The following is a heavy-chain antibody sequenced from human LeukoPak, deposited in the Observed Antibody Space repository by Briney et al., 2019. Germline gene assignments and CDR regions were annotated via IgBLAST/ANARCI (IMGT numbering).Heavy chain of an antibody. J-gene: IGHJ3*02. D-gene: IGHD3-22*01. Sequence: SVKVSCKASGSTFSSYAISWVRQAPGQGLEWMGGIIPILNTANYAQNFQGRVTTTRDTSTSTVYMELSSLRSEDTAVYYCARGVVVAAFDIWGQGTMVTVSS. CDR3: ARGVVVAAFDI. CDR2: IIPILNTA. V-gene: IGHV1-69*10. CDR1: GSTFSSYA.